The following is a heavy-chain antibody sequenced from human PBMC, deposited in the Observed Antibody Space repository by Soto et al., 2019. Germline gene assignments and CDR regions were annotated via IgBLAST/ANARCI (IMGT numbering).Heavy chain of an antibody. J-gene: IGHJ4*02. CDR1: GFTFSNYA. CDR3: AKGIVIVQASSPAGYIDY. Sequence: GGSLRLSCAASGFTFSNYAMTGVRQAPGKGLEWVSTISGNDGSTYYADSVKGRFTISRDNSKNTLYLQMSSLRAEDTAVYYCAKGIVIVQASSPAGYIDYWAQGTLVTVSS. D-gene: IGHD2-2*01. V-gene: IGHV3-23*01. CDR2: ISGNDGST.